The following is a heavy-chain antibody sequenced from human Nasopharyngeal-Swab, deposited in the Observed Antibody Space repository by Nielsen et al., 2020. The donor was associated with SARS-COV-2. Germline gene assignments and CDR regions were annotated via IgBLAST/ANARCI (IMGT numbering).Heavy chain of an antibody. V-gene: IGHV1-8*01. CDR2: MNPNSGNT. J-gene: IGHJ3*02. Sequence: WVRPAPGQGLEWMGWMNPNSGNTGYAQKFQGRVTMTRNTSISTAHMELSSLRSEDTAVYYCARRVAGSRRAFDIWGQGTMVTVSS. CDR3: ARRVAGSRRAFDI. D-gene: IGHD6-19*01.